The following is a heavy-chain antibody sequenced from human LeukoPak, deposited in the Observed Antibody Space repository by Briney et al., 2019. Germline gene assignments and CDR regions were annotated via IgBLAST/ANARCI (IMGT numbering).Heavy chain of an antibody. CDR1: GGTFSSYA. J-gene: IGHJ4*02. V-gene: IGHV1-69*13. CDR2: IIPIFGTA. D-gene: IGHD5-18*01. Sequence: ASVKVSCKASGGTFSSYAISWVRQAPGQGLEWMGGIIPIFGTANYAQKFQGRVTITADGSTSTAYMELSSLRSEDTAVYYCARDEYSYGYDYWGQGTLVTVSS. CDR3: ARDEYSYGYDY.